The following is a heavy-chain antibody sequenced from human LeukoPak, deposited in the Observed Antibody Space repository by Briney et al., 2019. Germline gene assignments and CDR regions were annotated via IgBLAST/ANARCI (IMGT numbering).Heavy chain of an antibody. V-gene: IGHV3-23*01. Sequence: PGASLRLSCAASGFTFSSYAMSWVGQAPGKGLEWVSAISGSGVSTYYADSVKGRFTISRDNSKNTLYLQMNSLRAEDTAVYYCAKTLIAVAPYFDYWGQGTLVTVSS. D-gene: IGHD6-19*01. J-gene: IGHJ4*02. CDR3: AKTLIAVAPYFDY. CDR2: ISGSGVST. CDR1: GFTFSSYA.